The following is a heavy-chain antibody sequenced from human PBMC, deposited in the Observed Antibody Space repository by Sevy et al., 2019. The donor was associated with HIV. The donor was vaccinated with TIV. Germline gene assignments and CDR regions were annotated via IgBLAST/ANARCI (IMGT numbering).Heavy chain of an antibody. CDR1: GGSISSYY. Sequence: SETLSLTCSVSGGSISSYYWTWIRQPSGKGLEWIANIYYSGSTNYNPSLKSRVTISADTSKNQFSLKLSSVTSADTAVYYCARDVRFMEENSWFDPWGQGTLVTVSS. J-gene: IGHJ5*02. V-gene: IGHV4-59*13. CDR2: IYYSGST. CDR3: ARDVRFMEENSWFDP. D-gene: IGHD3-3*01.